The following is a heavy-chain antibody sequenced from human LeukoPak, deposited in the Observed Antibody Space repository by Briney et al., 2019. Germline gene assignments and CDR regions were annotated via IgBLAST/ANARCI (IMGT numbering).Heavy chain of an antibody. CDR1: EFTFSSYW. J-gene: IGHJ4*02. Sequence: GGSLRLSCAASEFTFSSYWMSWVRQAPGKGLEWVANIKQDGGEKYYLDSVKGRFTVSRDNAKNSLYLQMNSLRAEDTAAYYCARVGARQILEYWGQGTLVTVSS. D-gene: IGHD4-17*01. CDR3: ARVGARQILEY. CDR2: IKQDGGEK. V-gene: IGHV3-7*01.